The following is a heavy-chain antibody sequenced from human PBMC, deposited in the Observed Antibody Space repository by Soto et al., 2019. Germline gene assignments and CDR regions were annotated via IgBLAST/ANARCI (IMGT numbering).Heavy chain of an antibody. J-gene: IGHJ6*02. CDR1: GFTFSSYA. Sequence: GGSLRLSCAASGFTFSSYAMSWVRQAPGKGLEWVSAISGSGGSTYYADSVKGRFTISRDNSKNTLYLQMNSLRAEDTAVYYCAKDHCSGGSCYSRRDYYGMDVWGQGTTVTVSS. CDR2: ISGSGGST. V-gene: IGHV3-23*01. D-gene: IGHD2-15*01. CDR3: AKDHCSGGSCYSRRDYYGMDV.